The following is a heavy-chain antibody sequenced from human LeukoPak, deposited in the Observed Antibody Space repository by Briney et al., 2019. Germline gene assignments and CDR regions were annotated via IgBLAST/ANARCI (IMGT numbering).Heavy chain of an antibody. D-gene: IGHD3-22*01. CDR1: GFTFSSAW. CDR2: IKSETDGGTT. V-gene: IGHV3-15*07. CDR3: AKDSSGYFDY. Sequence: GGSLRLSCAASGFTFSSAWMNWVRQAPGKGLEWVGRIKSETDGGTTDYAAPVKGTFTISRDDSENTLYLQMNSLRAEDTAVYYCAKDSSGYFDYWGQGTLVTVSS. J-gene: IGHJ4*02.